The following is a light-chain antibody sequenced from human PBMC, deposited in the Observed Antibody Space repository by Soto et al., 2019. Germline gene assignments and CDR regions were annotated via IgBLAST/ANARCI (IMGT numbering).Light chain of an antibody. CDR3: SSYADSTPYV. V-gene: IGLV2-8*01. CDR2: EVT. Sequence: QSVLTQPPSASGSPGQSVTISCTGTSSDVGTYNYVSWYQQHPGKAPKLLIYEVTKRPSGVPDRFSGSKSGNTASLTVSGLQAEDEADYYCSSYADSTPYVFGTGTQLTVL. CDR1: SSDVGTYNY. J-gene: IGLJ1*01.